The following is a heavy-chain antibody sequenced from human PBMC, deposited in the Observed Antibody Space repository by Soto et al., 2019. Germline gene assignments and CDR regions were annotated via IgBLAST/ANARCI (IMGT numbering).Heavy chain of an antibody. J-gene: IGHJ4*02. CDR2: IHYSGTT. Sequence: SQTLSLTWTVSCTSISSYYWGWIRQPPGKGLEWIANIHYSGTTNYNPSLASRVTLSVDTSKNQFSLKMTSLTAADRAMYFCATYNSSALENGGRGTLVTVSS. CDR1: CTSISSYY. CDR3: ATYNSSALEN. V-gene: IGHV4-59*01. D-gene: IGHD1-1*01.